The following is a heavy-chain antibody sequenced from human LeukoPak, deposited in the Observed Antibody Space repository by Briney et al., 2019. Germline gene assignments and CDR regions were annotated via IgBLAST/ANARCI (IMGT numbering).Heavy chain of an antibody. Sequence: GVLRLSCAASGFTFSSYAMHWVRQAPGKGLEWVAVISYDGSNKYYADSVKGRFTISRDNAKNSLYLQMNTLSADDSALYYCARFSRNWFDPWGQGTLVTVSS. CDR3: ARFSRNWFDP. CDR2: ISYDGSNK. J-gene: IGHJ5*02. V-gene: IGHV3-30*04. CDR1: GFTFSSYA.